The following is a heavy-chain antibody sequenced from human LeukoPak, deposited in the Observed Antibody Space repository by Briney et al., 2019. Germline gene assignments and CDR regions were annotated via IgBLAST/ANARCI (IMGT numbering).Heavy chain of an antibody. CDR2: ISPNGGST. Sequence: GGSLRLSCSASGFTFSSYDMHWVCQAPGKGLEYVSAISPNGGSTYYADSVKDRFTISRDNSKNTLYLQMSSLRAEDTAVYYCVKDARHFWGYWGQGTLVTVSS. CDR3: VKDARHFWGY. CDR1: GFTFSSYD. D-gene: IGHD3-16*01. J-gene: IGHJ4*02. V-gene: IGHV3-64D*09.